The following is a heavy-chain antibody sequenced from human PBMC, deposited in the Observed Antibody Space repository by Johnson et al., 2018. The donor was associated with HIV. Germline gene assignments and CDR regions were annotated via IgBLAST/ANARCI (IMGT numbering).Heavy chain of an antibody. CDR2: ISYDGSDK. CDR3: TSSPHAFDI. J-gene: IGHJ3*02. CDR1: GFTFSSYA. Sequence: VQLVESGGGVVQPGRSLRLSCAASGFTFSSYAMHWVRQAPGKGLEWVAVISYDGSDKYYADSVKGRFTMSRDNAKNSLYLQMNSLRAEDTAVYYCTSSPHAFDIWGQGTMVTVSS. V-gene: IGHV3-30*04.